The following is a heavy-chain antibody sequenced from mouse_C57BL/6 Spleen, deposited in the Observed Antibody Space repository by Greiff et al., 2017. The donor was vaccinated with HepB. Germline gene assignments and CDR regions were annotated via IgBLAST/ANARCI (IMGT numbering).Heavy chain of an antibody. CDR1: GFTFSDYG. J-gene: IGHJ2*01. D-gene: IGHD2-4*01. Sequence: DVQLVESGGGLVKPGGSLKLSCAASGFTFSDYGMHWVRQAPEKGLEWVAYISSGSSTIYYADTVKGRFTISRDNAKNTLFLQMTSLRSEDTAMYYCARPIYYDYEGGFDYWGQGTTLTVSS. V-gene: IGHV5-17*01. CDR2: ISSGSSTI. CDR3: ARPIYYDYEGGFDY.